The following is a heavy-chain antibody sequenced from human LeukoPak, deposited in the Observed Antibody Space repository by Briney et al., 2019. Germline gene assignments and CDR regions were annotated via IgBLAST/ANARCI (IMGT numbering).Heavy chain of an antibody. V-gene: IGHV3-9*01. CDR2: ISWNSGSI. J-gene: IGHJ3*02. D-gene: IGHD6-6*01. Sequence: GGSLRLSCAASGFTFDDYAMHWVRQAPGKGLEWVSGISWNSGSIGYADSVKGRFTISRDNAKNSLYLQMNSLRAEDTALYYCATLGLYSSSSDIWGQGTMVTVSS. CDR1: GFTFDDYA. CDR3: ATLGLYSSSSDI.